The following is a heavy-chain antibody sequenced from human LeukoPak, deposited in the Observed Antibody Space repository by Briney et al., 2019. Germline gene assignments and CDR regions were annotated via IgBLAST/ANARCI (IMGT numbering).Heavy chain of an antibody. D-gene: IGHD6-19*01. CDR1: GFTFDDYG. CDR2: ISSSGSTI. Sequence: GGSLRLSCTAAGFTFDDYGMSWIRQAPGKGLEWVSYISSSGSTIYYADSVKGRFSISRDNAKNSLYLQMNSLRAEDTAVYYCARATSSGWTNWFDPWGQGTLVTVSS. CDR3: ARATSSGWTNWFDP. V-gene: IGHV3-11*01. J-gene: IGHJ5*02.